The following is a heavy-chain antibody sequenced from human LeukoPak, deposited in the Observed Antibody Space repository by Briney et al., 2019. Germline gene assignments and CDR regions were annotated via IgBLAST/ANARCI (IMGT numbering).Heavy chain of an antibody. V-gene: IGHV4-39*01. CDR1: GGFISTSSYY. D-gene: IGHD6-13*01. CDR2: IYYSGST. Sequence: SETLSLTCTVSGGFISTSSYYWGWIRQPPGKGLEWIGTIYYSGSTYYNPSLKSRVTISVDTSKNLFSLKLSSVTAADTALYYCARHRIAAADDAFEIWGQGTMVTVSS. CDR3: ARHRIAAADDAFEI. J-gene: IGHJ3*02.